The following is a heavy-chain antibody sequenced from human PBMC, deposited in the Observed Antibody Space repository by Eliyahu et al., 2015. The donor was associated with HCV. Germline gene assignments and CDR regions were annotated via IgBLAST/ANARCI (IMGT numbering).Heavy chain of an antibody. D-gene: IGHD3-9*01. CDR3: TTGVGLRYFDWSIPIGY. J-gene: IGHJ4*02. CDR2: TDGGTT. V-gene: IGHV3-15*01. Sequence: TDGGTTDSAAPVKGRFTISRDDSKNTLYLQMNSLKTEDTAVYYCTTGVGLRYFDWSIPIGYWGQGTLVTVSS.